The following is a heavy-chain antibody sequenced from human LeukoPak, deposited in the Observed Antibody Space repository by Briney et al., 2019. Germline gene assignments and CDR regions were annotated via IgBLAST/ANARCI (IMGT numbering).Heavy chain of an antibody. CDR1: GFIFSIND. Sequence: GGSLRLSCAVSGFIFSINDMHLVRQAPGKGLEGVASIQYDGTNKYYADSVRGRFTISRDNSKNTLYLQMNSLRVDDTAVYYCARGYSGGEWGQGTLVTVSS. CDR2: IQYDGTNK. V-gene: IGHV3-30*02. D-gene: IGHD5-18*01. J-gene: IGHJ4*02. CDR3: ARGYSGGE.